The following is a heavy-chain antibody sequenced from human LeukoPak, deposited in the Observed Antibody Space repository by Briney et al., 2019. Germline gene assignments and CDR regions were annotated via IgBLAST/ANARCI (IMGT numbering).Heavy chain of an antibody. CDR2: IWYDGSNK. CDR3: ATEGYGYGNLSCFDY. D-gene: IGHD5-18*01. CDR1: GFTFSGYG. J-gene: IGHJ4*02. Sequence: GGSLRLSCAASGFTFSGYGMHWVRQAPGKGLEWVAVIWYDGSNKYHADSVKGRFTISRDNSKNTLYLQMNSLRAEDTAVYYCATEGYGYGNLSCFDYWGQGTLVTVSS. V-gene: IGHV3-33*01.